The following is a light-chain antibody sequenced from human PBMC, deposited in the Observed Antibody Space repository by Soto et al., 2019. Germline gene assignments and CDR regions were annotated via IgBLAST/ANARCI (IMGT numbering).Light chain of an antibody. J-gene: IGLJ2*01. CDR1: SSDVGGYEY. CDR2: DVS. CDR3: SSYTSSSTVV. Sequence: QSALTQPASVSGSPGQSITISCTGTSSDVGGYEYVSWYQQHPGKAPKLMIYDVSNRPSGVSNRFSGSKSGNTASLTISGLQSDDEADYYCSSYTSSSTVVFGGGTKVTVL. V-gene: IGLV2-14*01.